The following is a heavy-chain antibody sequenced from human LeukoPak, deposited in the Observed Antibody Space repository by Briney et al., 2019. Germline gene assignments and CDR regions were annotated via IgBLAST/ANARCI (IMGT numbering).Heavy chain of an antibody. J-gene: IGHJ4*02. CDR1: GYTLTELS. CDR3: ATGVGEWFGELYRY. CDR2: FEPEDGET. V-gene: IGHV1-24*01. Sequence: ASVKVSCKVSGYTLTELSMHWVRQAPGKGLEWMGGFEPEDGETIYAQKFQGRVTMTEDTSTDTAYMELSSLSSEDTALYYCATGVGEWFGELYRYWGQGTLVTVSS. D-gene: IGHD3-10*01.